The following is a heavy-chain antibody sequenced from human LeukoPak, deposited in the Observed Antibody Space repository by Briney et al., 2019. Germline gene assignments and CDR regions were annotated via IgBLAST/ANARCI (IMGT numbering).Heavy chain of an antibody. Sequence: GASVKVSCKASGYTFTSYDINWVRQATGQGLEWMGWMNPNSGNTGYAQKFQGRVTMTRNTSISTAYMELSSLRSEDTAVYYCASCGGMVRGSNRRSCGYWGQGTLVTVSS. CDR3: ASCGGMVRGSNRRSCGY. V-gene: IGHV1-8*01. D-gene: IGHD3-10*01. J-gene: IGHJ4*02. CDR2: MNPNSGNT. CDR1: GYTFTSYD.